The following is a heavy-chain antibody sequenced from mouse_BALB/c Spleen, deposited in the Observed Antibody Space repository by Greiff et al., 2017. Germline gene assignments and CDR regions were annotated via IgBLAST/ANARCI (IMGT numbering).Heavy chain of an antibody. Sequence: VQLQQSGPELVKPGASVKMSCKASGYTFTSYVMHWVKQKPGQGLEWIGYINPYNDGTKYNEKFKGKATLTSDKSSSTAYMELSSLTSEDSAVYYCARPCPTTVVGGWYFDVWGAGTTVTVSS. J-gene: IGHJ1*01. CDR2: INPYNDGT. V-gene: IGHV1-14*01. CDR1: GYTFTSYV. D-gene: IGHD1-1*01. CDR3: ARPCPTTVVGGWYFDV.